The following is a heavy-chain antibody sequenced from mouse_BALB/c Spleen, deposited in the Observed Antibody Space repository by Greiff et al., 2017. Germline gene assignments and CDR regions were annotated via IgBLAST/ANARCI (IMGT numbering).Heavy chain of an antibody. CDR3: ARVEGLRRWFAY. CDR2: ISYDGSN. Sequence: EVQLQESGPGLVKPSQSLSLTCSVTGYSITSGYYWNWIRQFPGNKLEWMGYISYDGSNNYNPSLKNRISITRDTSKNQFFLKLNSVTTEDTATYYCARVEGLRRWFAYWGQGTLVTVSA. V-gene: IGHV3-6*02. CDR1: GYSITSGYY. D-gene: IGHD2-2*01. J-gene: IGHJ3*01.